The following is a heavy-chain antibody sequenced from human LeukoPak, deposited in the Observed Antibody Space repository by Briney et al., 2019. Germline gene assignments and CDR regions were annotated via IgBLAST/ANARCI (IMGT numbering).Heavy chain of an antibody. Sequence: SETLSLTCTVSGDSITSYYWGWVRQPAGKGLEWIGRIYTTGRTDHHPSLNSRLTISVETSKNQFSLNVSAVPAAETAVYYCARVGYIGSSWLFDYWGQGALVIVSS. CDR3: ARVGYIGSSWLFDY. J-gene: IGHJ4*02. CDR2: IYTTGRT. V-gene: IGHV4-4*07. D-gene: IGHD1-26*01. CDR1: GDSITSYY.